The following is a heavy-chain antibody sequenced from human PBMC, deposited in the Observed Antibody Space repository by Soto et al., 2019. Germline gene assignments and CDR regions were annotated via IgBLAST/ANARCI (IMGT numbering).Heavy chain of an antibody. V-gene: IGHV3-23*01. CDR2: ISGSGGST. J-gene: IGHJ6*03. CDR1: GFTFSSYA. CDR3: AKDHCSSTSWLSTACYYYYMDV. Sequence: PGGSLRLSCAASGFTFSSYAMRWLRQAPGKGLEWVSAISGSGGSTYCADSVKGRFTISRDNSKNTLYLQMNSLRAEDTAVYYCAKDHCSSTSWLSTACYYYYMDVWGKGTTVTVSS. D-gene: IGHD2-2*01.